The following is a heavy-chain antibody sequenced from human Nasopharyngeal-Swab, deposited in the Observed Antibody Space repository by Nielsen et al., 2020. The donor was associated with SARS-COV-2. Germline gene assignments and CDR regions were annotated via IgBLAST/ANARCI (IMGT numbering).Heavy chain of an antibody. CDR1: GFTFSDHY. CDR3: ARGLAARPDAFDI. J-gene: IGHJ3*02. V-gene: IGHV3-72*01. Sequence: GESLKISCAASGFTFSDHYMDWVRQAPGKGLEWVGRTRNKASSFTTEYAASVKGRFTISRDESKNSLYLQMNSLKTEDTAVYYCARGLAARPDAFDIWGQGTMVTVSS. CDR2: TRNKASSFTT. D-gene: IGHD6-6*01.